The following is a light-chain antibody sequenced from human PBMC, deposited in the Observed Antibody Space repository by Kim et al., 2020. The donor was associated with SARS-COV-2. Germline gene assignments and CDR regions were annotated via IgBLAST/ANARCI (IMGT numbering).Light chain of an antibody. CDR3: QQYNRTPRT. J-gene: IGKJ1*01. V-gene: IGKV3-20*01. CDR1: QSLGSNY. Sequence: SPGERATLSCRASQSLGSNYLAWYQQKPGQSPRLLIYGASSRATGIPDRFSGSGSGTDFTLTINRLEPEDFAVYYCQQYNRTPRTFGQGTKVDIK. CDR2: GAS.